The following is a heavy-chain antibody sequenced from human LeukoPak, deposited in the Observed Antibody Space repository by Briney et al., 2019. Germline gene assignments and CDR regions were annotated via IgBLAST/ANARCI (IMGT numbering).Heavy chain of an antibody. V-gene: IGHV3-53*01. CDR2: IYSGGST. D-gene: IGHD3-22*01. J-gene: IGHJ4*02. Sequence: GVLRLSCAASGFTVSSNYMSWVRQAPGKGLEWVSVIYSGGSTYYADSVKGRFTISRDNSKNTLYLQMNSLRAEDTAVYYCAKGGWYYDSSGYPSLNDPFDYWGQGTLVTVSS. CDR3: AKGGWYYDSSGYPSLNDPFDY. CDR1: GFTVSSNY.